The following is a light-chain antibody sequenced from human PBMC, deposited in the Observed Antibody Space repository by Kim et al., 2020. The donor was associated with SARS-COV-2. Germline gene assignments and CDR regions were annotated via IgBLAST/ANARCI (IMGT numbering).Light chain of an antibody. CDR3: QQYEKLPVT. Sequence: DIQMTQSPSSLSASVGDSVTITCQATQDITYYLNWYQQEPGKAPKLLIYDASTLEVGVPSRFSGSRSGTHFTLTISSVQPEDIATYFCQQYEKLPVTFGQGTRLEIK. CDR1: QDITYY. CDR2: DAS. J-gene: IGKJ5*01. V-gene: IGKV1-33*01.